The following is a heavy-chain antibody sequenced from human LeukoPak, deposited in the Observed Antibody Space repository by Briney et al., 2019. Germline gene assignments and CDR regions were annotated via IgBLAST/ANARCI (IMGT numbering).Heavy chain of an antibody. CDR3: ARAIFNDEGDY. Sequence: PGGSLRLSCAASGFTFSSYWMHWVRQAPGKGLVWVSRINTNGSPTQYADSVKGRFTISRDNAKNTLYLQMNTLRAEDTAVYYCARAIFNDEGDYWGQGTLVTVSS. CDR1: GFTFSSYW. D-gene: IGHD3-3*01. CDR2: INTNGSPT. V-gene: IGHV3-74*01. J-gene: IGHJ4*02.